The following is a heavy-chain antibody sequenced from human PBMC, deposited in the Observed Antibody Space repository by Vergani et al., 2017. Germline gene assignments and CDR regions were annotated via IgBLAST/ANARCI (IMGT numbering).Heavy chain of an antibody. Sequence: EVQLVESGGGLVQPGGSLRLSCAASGFTVSSNYMSWVRQAPGKGLEWVSVIYSGGSTYYADSVKGRFTISRDNSKNTLYLQMNSLRAEDTAVYYCAKGGYGSGSAHFDYWGQGTLVTVSS. CDR2: IYSGGST. V-gene: IGHV3-66*01. CDR3: AKGGYGSGSAHFDY. CDR1: GFTVSSNY. J-gene: IGHJ4*02. D-gene: IGHD3-10*01.